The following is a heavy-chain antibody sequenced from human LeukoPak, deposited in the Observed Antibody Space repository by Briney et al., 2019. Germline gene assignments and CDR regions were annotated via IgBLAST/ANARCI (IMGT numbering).Heavy chain of an antibody. Sequence: ASVKVSXKASXXXFTGYYMHWVRQAPGQGLEWMGWINPNSGGTNYAQKFQGRVTMTRDTSISTAYMELSRLRSDDTAVYYCARGLRRAAAGTNNWFDPWGQGTLVTVSS. CDR3: ARGLRRAAAGTNNWFDP. D-gene: IGHD6-13*01. CDR1: XXXFTGYY. V-gene: IGHV1-2*02. CDR2: INPNSGGT. J-gene: IGHJ5*02.